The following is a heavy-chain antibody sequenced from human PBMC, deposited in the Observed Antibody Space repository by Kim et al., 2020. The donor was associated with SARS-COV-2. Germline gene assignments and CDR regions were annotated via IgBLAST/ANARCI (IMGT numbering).Heavy chain of an antibody. CDR1: GFTFSDYY. D-gene: IGHD2-2*01. CDR3: ARAPIRIRGIVVVPAAHDTCDL. CDR2: ISSSSSYT. J-gene: IGHJ3*01. V-gene: IGHV3-11*05. Sequence: GGSLRLSCAASGFTFSDYYMSWIRQAPGKGLEWVSYISSSSSYTNYADSVKGRFTISRDNAKNSLYLQMNSLRAEDMAVYYCARAPIRIRGIVVVPAAHDTCDLWGQGTMVTVSS.